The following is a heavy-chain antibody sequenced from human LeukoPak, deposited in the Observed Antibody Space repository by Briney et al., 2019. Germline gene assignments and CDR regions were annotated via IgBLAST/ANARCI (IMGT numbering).Heavy chain of an antibody. V-gene: IGHV3-30*18. J-gene: IGHJ4*02. CDR2: ISYDGSNK. D-gene: IGHD6-13*01. Sequence: GGSLRLSCAASGFTFSSYGMHWVRQAPGKGLEXXAVISYDGSNKYYADSVKGRFTISRDNSKNTLYLQMNSLRAEDTAVYYCAKIIGVQQQLVDYWGQGTLVTVSS. CDR1: GFTFSSYG. CDR3: AKIIGVQQQLVDY.